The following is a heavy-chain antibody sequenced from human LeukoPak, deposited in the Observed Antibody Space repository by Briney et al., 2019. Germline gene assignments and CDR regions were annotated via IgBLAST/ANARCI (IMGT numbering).Heavy chain of an antibody. Sequence: SETLSLTCAVSGGSISSSNWWSWVRQPPGKGLGWIGEIYHSGSTNYNPSLKSRVTISVDKSKNQFSLKLSSVTAADTAVYYCVRAEKLLLLYAFDIWGQGTMVTVSS. CDR2: IYHSGST. D-gene: IGHD2-15*01. J-gene: IGHJ3*02. V-gene: IGHV4-4*02. CDR3: VRAEKLLLLYAFDI. CDR1: GGSISSSNW.